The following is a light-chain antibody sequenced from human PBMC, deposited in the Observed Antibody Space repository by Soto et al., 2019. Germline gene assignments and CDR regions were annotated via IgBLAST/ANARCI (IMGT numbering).Light chain of an antibody. CDR3: AAWEDSLDGYV. Sequence: HSVLTQPPSASGTPGQRVTIPCSGSSSDIGSNNVNWYQQLPGAAPKLLIHSNYQRPSGVPDRLSGSKSGTSASLAISGLQSEDEADYYCAAWEDSLDGYVFGTGTKVTVL. CDR2: SNY. V-gene: IGLV1-44*01. J-gene: IGLJ1*01. CDR1: SSDIGSNN.